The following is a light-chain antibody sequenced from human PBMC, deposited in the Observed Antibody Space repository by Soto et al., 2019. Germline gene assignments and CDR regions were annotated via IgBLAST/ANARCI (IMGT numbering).Light chain of an antibody. CDR2: KAS. Sequence: DIQMTQSPSTLSASVGDRVTITCRASQSISSWLAWYQQKPGKAPKLLIYKASSLESGVPSRFSGSGSGTEFTRTNSSLQPDDFATYYCQQYNSYPWTFGQGTKVEIK. CDR3: QQYNSYPWT. J-gene: IGKJ1*01. CDR1: QSISSW. V-gene: IGKV1-5*03.